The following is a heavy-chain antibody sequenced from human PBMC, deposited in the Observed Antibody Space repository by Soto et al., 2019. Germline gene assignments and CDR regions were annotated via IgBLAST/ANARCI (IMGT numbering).Heavy chain of an antibody. Sequence: GGSLRLSCAASGFTFSGYARHWVRQAPGKGLEWVSVISYDGSNKYYADSLKGRFTISRDNSKNSLYLQMNSLRAEDTAVYYCARGFHNNPFDYWGQGTLVTVSS. CDR1: GFTFSGYA. V-gene: IGHV3-30*03. CDR3: ARGFHNNPFDY. J-gene: IGHJ4*02. D-gene: IGHD1-1*01. CDR2: ISYDGSNK.